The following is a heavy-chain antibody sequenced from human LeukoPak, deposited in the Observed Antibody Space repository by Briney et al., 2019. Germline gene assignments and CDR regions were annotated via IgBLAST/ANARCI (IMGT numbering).Heavy chain of an antibody. CDR3: ARRGITSILSFFAY. V-gene: IGHV4-39*01. CDR2: IFYSGST. Sequence: LETLSLTCTVSGDSIGNSNYYWPWVRQPPGKGLEWLGSIFYSGSTYYNPSLKSRVTISVDTSKNQLSLNQHSVTAADTATYYGARRGITSILSFFAYWGQGTLVTVSS. J-gene: IGHJ4*02. D-gene: IGHD5-24*01. CDR1: GDSIGNSNYY.